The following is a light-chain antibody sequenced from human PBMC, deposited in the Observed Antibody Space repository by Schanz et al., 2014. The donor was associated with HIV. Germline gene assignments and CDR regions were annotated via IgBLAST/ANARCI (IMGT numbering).Light chain of an antibody. CDR1: QSLTGTY. Sequence: PGGRAALSCRASQSLTGTYLAWYQQKPGQAPRLLIFGASSGAPGIPDRFSGSGSGTDFTLTISRLEPEDFAVYYCHQYGSSPWTFGQGTKVEIK. CDR2: GAS. J-gene: IGKJ1*01. V-gene: IGKV3-20*01. CDR3: HQYGSSPWT.